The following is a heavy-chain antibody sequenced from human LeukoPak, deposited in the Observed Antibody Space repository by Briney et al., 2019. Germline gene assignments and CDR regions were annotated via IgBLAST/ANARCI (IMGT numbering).Heavy chain of an antibody. V-gene: IGHV1-69*05. J-gene: IGHJ4*02. CDR2: IIPIFGTA. CDR3: AAITHRLYQLLYIN. D-gene: IGHD2-2*02. CDR1: GGTFSSYA. Sequence: GASVKVSCKASGGTFSSYAISWVRQAPGQGLEWMGGIIPIFGTANYAQKFQGRVTITTDESTSTACMELSSLRSEDTAVYYCAAITHRLYQLLYINWGQGTLVTVSS.